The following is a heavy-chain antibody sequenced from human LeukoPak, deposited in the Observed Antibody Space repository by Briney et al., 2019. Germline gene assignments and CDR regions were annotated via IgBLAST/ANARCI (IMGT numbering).Heavy chain of an antibody. J-gene: IGHJ4*02. CDR2: ISSSVNSI. CDR3: ARVEYGVAMLRH. Sequence: GGSLRLSCVVSGFTFCNYEMNWVRQAPGEGLEWVSYISSSVNSIYYVDSVKARFTISRDNAKNSLYLQMNSLRAEDTAVYYCARVEYGVAMLRHWGQGTLVTVSS. CDR1: GFTFCNYE. D-gene: IGHD3-3*01. V-gene: IGHV3-48*03.